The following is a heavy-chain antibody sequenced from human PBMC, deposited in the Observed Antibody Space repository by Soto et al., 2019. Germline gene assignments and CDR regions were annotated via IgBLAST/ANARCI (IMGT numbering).Heavy chain of an antibody. V-gene: IGHV4-31*03. CDR3: ARDSHDFWSGYYPTKGFDY. CDR1: GGSISSGGYY. J-gene: IGHJ4*02. Sequence: TSETLSLTCTVSGGSISSGGYYWSWIRQHPGKGLEWIGYIYYSGSTYYNPSLKSRVTISVDTSKNQFSLKLSSVTAADTAVYYCARDSHDFWSGYYPTKGFDYWGQGTLVTVSS. D-gene: IGHD3-3*01. CDR2: IYYSGST.